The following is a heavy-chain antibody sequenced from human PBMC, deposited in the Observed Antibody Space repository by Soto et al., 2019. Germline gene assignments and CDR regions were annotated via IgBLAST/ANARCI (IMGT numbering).Heavy chain of an antibody. CDR3: ARTLPQTGWSRGDYFDY. V-gene: IGHV3-33*01. D-gene: IGHD6-19*01. Sequence: GSLRLSCAASGFTFSSYGMHWVRQAPGKGLEWVAVIWYDGSNKYYADSVKGRFTISRDNSKNTLYLQMNSLRAEDTAVYYCARTLPQTGWSRGDYFDYWGQGTLVTVSS. CDR2: IWYDGSNK. CDR1: GFTFSSYG. J-gene: IGHJ4*02.